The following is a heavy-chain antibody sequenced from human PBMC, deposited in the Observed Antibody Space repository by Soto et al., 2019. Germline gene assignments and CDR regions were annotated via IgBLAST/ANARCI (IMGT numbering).Heavy chain of an antibody. CDR3: ARGVQMILVANYYFDY. J-gene: IGHJ4*02. D-gene: IGHD3-22*01. CDR1: GFTFSSYV. V-gene: IGHV3-30-3*01. Sequence: QVQLVESGGGVVQPGRSLRLSCAASGFTFSSYVMHWVRQAPGKGLEWVAVISYDGSNKYYADSVKGRFTISRDNSKNTLYLQMNSLRAEDMAVDYCARGVQMILVANYYFDYWGQGSLVTVSS. CDR2: ISYDGSNK.